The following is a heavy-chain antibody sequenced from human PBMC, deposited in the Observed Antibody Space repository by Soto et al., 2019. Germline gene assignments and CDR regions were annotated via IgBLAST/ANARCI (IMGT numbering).Heavy chain of an antibody. Sequence: QITLKESGPTLVKPTQTLTLTCTFSGFSLITSGVGVGWIRQPPGKALEWLAFIYWDNDKRYSPSLRSRLTSAKDTSKNQVVLTMTEVDPVDTATYFCAHRRSGVSQWNYGDFDYWGQGTQVAVSS. V-gene: IGHV2-5*02. CDR2: IYWDNDK. J-gene: IGHJ4*02. CDR1: GFSLITSGVG. CDR3: AHRRSGVSQWNYGDFDY. D-gene: IGHD1-7*01.